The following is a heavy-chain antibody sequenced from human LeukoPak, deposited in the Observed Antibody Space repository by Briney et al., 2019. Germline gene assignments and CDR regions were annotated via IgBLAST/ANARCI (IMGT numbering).Heavy chain of an antibody. CDR2: IKSKTDGGTT. J-gene: IGHJ4*02. D-gene: IGHD2-2*01. CDR1: GFTFGNAW. CDR3: TTEADCSSTSCYGDFDY. V-gene: IGHV3-15*01. Sequence: GGSLRLSCAASGFTFGNAWMSWVRQAPGKGLEWVGRIKSKTDGGTTDYAAPVKGRFTISRDDSKNTLYLQMNSLKTEDTAVYYCTTEADCSSTSCYGDFDYWGQGTLVTVSS.